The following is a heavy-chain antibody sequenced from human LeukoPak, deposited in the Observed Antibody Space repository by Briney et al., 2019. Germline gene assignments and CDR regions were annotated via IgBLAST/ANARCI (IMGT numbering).Heavy chain of an antibody. V-gene: IGHV4-61*02. CDR1: GGSISGGSYY. CDR2: IYTSGST. Sequence: SQTLSLTCTVSGGSISGGSYYWSWIRQPAGKGLEWIGRIYTSGSTNYNPSLKSRVTISVDTSKNQFSLKLSSVTAADTAVYYCARDLTIYYFDYWGQGTLVTVSS. CDR3: ARDLTIYYFDY. J-gene: IGHJ4*02. D-gene: IGHD1-1*01.